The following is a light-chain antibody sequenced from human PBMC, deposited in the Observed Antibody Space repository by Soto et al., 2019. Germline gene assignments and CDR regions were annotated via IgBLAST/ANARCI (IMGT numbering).Light chain of an antibody. CDR3: QQYGSSPPMYT. CDR2: GAS. Sequence: EIALTQSPGTLSLSPGERATLSCRASQSVNSGYLAWYQQKPGQAPRLLMSGASSRATGIPDRFSGSGSGTDFTLTISRLEPEDFAGYYCQQYGSSPPMYTFGQGTKLEIK. CDR1: QSVNSGY. J-gene: IGKJ2*01. V-gene: IGKV3-20*01.